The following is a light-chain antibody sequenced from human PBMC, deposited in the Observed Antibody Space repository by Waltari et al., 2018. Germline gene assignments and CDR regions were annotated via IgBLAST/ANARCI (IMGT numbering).Light chain of an antibody. V-gene: IGLV1-44*01. Sequence: QSALTQPPSASGTPGQRVTISCSGSSSNIGTNLVNWHQQLPGKDPKLPVYRNDRRPSGVADRFSGSKAGTSASLAISGLQSEDEADYYCAAWDDSLSGHWVFGGGTKVTVL. J-gene: IGLJ2*01. CDR2: RND. CDR1: SSNIGTNL. CDR3: AAWDDSLSGHWV.